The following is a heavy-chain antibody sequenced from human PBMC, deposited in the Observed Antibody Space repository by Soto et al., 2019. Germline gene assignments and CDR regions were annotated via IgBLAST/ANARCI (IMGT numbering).Heavy chain of an antibody. CDR3: ARMASAGTLNCFDP. CDR1: GYTFINFD. V-gene: IGHV1-8*02. Sequence: ASVKVSCKASGYTFINFDISWVRQAAGQGLEWLGWMNPGSGKTGYASKFQGRVAMTRDASTGTSHLELSSLTSDDTAVYYCARMASAGTLNCFDPWGQGTLVTSPQ. CDR2: MNPGSGKT. J-gene: IGHJ5*02. D-gene: IGHD6-13*01.